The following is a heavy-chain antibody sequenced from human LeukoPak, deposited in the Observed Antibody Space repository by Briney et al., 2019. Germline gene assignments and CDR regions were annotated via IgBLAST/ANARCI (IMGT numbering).Heavy chain of an antibody. CDR3: ARLGVTDDAFDI. J-gene: IGHJ3*02. CDR1: GFTFSSYD. Sequence: PGGSLRLSCAASGFTFSSYDMHWVRQATGKGLEWVSAIGTAGDTYYPGSVKGRFTISRENAKNSLYLQMNSLRAGDTAVYYCARLGVTDDAFDIWGQGTMDTVSS. D-gene: IGHD4-23*01. V-gene: IGHV3-13*01. CDR2: IGTAGDT.